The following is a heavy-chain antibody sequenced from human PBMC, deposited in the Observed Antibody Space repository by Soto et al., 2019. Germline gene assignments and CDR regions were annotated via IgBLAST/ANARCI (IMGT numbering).Heavy chain of an antibody. CDR1: GYTFTSYG. CDR3: ARDRGYYYDSSGYDDY. Sequence: ASVKVSCKASGYTFTSYGISWVRQAPGQGLGWMGWISAYNGNTNYAQKLQGRVTMTTDTSTSTAYMELRSLRPDDTAVYYCARDRGYYYDSSGYDDYWGQGTLVTVSS. CDR2: ISAYNGNT. V-gene: IGHV1-18*01. D-gene: IGHD3-22*01. J-gene: IGHJ4*02.